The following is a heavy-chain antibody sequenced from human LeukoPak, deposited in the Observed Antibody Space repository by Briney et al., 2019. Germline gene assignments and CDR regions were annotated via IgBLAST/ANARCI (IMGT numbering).Heavy chain of an antibody. Sequence: PGGSLRLSCAASGFTFSSYAMSWVRQAPGKGLEWVSAISGSGGSTYYADSVKGRFTISRDSSKNTLFLQMSSLRADDTAVYYCAKDSLYSSGWYSFDSWGQGTLVTVSS. J-gene: IGHJ4*02. V-gene: IGHV3-23*01. CDR3: AKDSLYSSGWYSFDS. CDR2: ISGSGGST. D-gene: IGHD6-19*01. CDR1: GFTFSSYA.